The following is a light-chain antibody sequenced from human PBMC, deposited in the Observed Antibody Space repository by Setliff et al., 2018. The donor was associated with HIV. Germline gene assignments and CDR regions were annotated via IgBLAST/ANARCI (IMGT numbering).Light chain of an antibody. V-gene: IGLV2-14*01. CDR2: EVR. Sequence: QSALTQPASVSGSPGQSITISCTGTSSDVGGYSYVSWYQQHPGKAPKLIIYEVRNRPSGVSNRFSGSKSGNTASLTISGLQAEDEADYYCSSYASSNTLTFGTGTKSPS. J-gene: IGLJ1*01. CDR3: SSYASSNTLT. CDR1: SSDVGGYSY.